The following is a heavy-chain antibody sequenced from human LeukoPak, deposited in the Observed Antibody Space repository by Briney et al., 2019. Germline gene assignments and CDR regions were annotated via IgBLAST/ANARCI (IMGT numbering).Heavy chain of an antibody. J-gene: IGHJ5*02. CDR1: GYIFTSYW. CDR3: ARVAFGGVIEPNWFDP. D-gene: IGHD3-16*02. V-gene: IGHV5-51*01. CDR2: IYPGDSDT. Sequence: GGSLQISCKGSGYIFTSYWIGWVRQVPGKGLAWMGIIYPGDSDTRYSPSFQGQVTISADKSISTAYLQWSSLKASDTAMYYCARVAFGGVIEPNWFDPWGQGTLVTVSS.